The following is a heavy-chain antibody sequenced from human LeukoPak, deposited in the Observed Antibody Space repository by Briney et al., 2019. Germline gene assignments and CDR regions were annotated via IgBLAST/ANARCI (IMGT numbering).Heavy chain of an antibody. CDR3: ARHLGYSSGWYYFDY. J-gene: IGHJ4*02. V-gene: IGHV4-39*01. CDR1: GGSISSSSYY. Sequence: SETLSLTCTVSGGSISSSSYYWGWIRRPPGKGLEWIGSIYYSGSTYYNPSLKSRVTISVDTSKNQSSLKLSSVTAADTAVYYCARHLGYSSGWYYFDYWGQGTLVTVSS. D-gene: IGHD6-19*01. CDR2: IYYSGST.